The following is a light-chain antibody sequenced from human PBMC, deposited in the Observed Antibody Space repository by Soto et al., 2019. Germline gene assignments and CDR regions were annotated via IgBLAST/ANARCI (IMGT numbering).Light chain of an antibody. CDR2: GAS. CDR1: QSVSSS. CDR3: QQYNNWWT. V-gene: IGKV3-15*01. J-gene: IGKJ1*01. Sequence: IVMTHSPATLSVSPWETASLSCRASQSVSSSLAWYQQQPGQAPRLVIYGASTRATGIPARFSGSGSGTEFTLTISSLEFGDSAVYYCQQYNNWWTFGQGTKVDIK.